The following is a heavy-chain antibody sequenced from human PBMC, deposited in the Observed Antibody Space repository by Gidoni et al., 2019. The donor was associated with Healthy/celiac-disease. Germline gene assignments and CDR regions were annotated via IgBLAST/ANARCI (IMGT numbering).Heavy chain of an antibody. CDR2: IYYSGST. V-gene: IGHV4-31*03. CDR1: GASISSGGYY. J-gene: IGHJ4*02. CDR3: ARWRAGGSSSQRVDY. Sequence: QVQLQESGPGLVKPSQTLSLTCTVSGASISSGGYYWSWIRQHPGKGLEWIGYIYYSGSTYYNPSLKSRVTISVDTSKNQFSLKLSSVTAADTAVYYCARWRAGGSSSQRVDYWGQGTLVTVSS. D-gene: IGHD6-6*01.